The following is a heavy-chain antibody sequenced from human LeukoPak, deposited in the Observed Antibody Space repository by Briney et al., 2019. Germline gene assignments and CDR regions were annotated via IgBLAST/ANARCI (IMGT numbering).Heavy chain of an antibody. V-gene: IGHV1-8*03. CDR2: MNPNSGNT. J-gene: IGHJ5*02. Sequence: ASVKVSCKASGYTFTTYDISWVRQATGQGLEWMGWMNPNSGNTDYAQKFQGRLTITRNTSISTAYMELSSLRSEDTAAYYCARDSSGWYHWFDPWGQGTLVTVSS. CDR1: GYTFTTYD. CDR3: ARDSSGWYHWFDP. D-gene: IGHD6-19*01.